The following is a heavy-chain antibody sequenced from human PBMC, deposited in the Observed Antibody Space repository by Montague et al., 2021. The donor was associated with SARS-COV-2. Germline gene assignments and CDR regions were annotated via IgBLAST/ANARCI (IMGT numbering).Heavy chain of an antibody. CDR3: ATLSRRTAAGTRDYFGLDV. Sequence: SETLSLTCSVPGDSINNSRYYWGWIRQPPGKGLGWIGTIYYSGSAYYNPSLKSRVTISVDTSKDQFSLKLDSVTAADTAVYYCATLSRRTAAGTRDYFGLDVWGQGTTVVVSS. CDR2: IYYSGSA. V-gene: IGHV4-39*07. CDR1: GDSINNSRYY. D-gene: IGHD6-13*01. J-gene: IGHJ6*02.